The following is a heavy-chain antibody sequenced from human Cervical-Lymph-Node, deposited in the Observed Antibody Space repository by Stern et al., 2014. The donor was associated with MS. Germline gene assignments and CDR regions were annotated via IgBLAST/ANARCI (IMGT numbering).Heavy chain of an antibody. Sequence: QLVQSGPGLVKPSQTLSLTCTVSGGSISSGSYYWSWIRQPAGKGLEWIGRIYTSGSTNYNPSLKSRVTISVDTSKNQFSLKLSFVTAADTAVYYCARDCRLRYFDNYGMDVWGQGTTVTVSS. J-gene: IGHJ6*02. CDR2: IYTSGST. V-gene: IGHV4-61*02. CDR1: GGSISSGSYY. D-gene: IGHD3-9*01. CDR3: ARDCRLRYFDNYGMDV.